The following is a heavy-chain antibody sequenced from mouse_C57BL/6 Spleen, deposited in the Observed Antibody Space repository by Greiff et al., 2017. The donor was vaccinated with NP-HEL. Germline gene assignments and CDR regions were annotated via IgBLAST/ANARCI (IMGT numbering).Heavy chain of an antibody. CDR1: GYAFTNYL. CDR3: ARSNYNAMDY. Sequence: VKLQESGAELVRPGTSVKVSCKASGYAFTNYLIEWVKQRPGQGLEWIGVINPGSGGTNYNEKFKGKATLTADKSSSTAYMQLSSLTSEDSAVYFCARSNYNAMDYWGQGTSVTVSS. V-gene: IGHV1-54*01. CDR2: INPGSGGT. D-gene: IGHD2-12*01. J-gene: IGHJ4*01.